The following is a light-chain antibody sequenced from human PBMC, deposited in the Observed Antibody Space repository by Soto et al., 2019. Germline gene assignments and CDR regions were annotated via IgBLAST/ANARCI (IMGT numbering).Light chain of an antibody. CDR1: QSIGSS. V-gene: IGKV1-5*03. CDR2: RAS. J-gene: IGKJ2*01. CDR3: QQYSGYSPYT. Sequence: DIQMTQSPSTLSASVGDRVTITCRASQSIGSSLAWYQQKPGKAPKLLIYRASTLEDGVPSRFSGSGSGAEFSLAISSLQPDDFAIYYCQQYSGYSPYTFGQGTKLEI.